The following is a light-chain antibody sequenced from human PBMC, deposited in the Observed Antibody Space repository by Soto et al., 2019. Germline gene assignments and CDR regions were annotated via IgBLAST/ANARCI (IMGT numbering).Light chain of an antibody. V-gene: IGKV3-20*01. Sequence: EIVLTQSPGTLSLSPGERATLSCRASQSITSSYLAWYQQKPGQAPRLLIYGSSSRATGIPDRFSGRGSGTDFTLTISRLEPEDFAVYYCQQYGSSPITFGQGTRLEIK. CDR2: GSS. CDR3: QQYGSSPIT. CDR1: QSITSSY. J-gene: IGKJ5*01.